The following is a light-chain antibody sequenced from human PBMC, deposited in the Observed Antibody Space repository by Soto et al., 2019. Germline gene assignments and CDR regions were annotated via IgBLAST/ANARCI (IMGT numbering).Light chain of an antibody. CDR2: GAS. CDR3: LQYHYWWT. CDR1: QCVSSSY. Sequence: EIVLTQSPGTLSLSPGERDTLSCNACQCVSSSYLAVYQQKPVQSPRLLIYGASSRATGSPDRFSGSGSGTEFTLTISSLQSEDFAVYYCLQYHYWWTFGQGTKVDI. J-gene: IGKJ1*01. V-gene: IGKV3-20*01.